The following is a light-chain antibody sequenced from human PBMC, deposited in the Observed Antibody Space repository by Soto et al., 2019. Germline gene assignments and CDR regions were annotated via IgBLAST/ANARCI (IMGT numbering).Light chain of an antibody. J-gene: IGKJ1*01. V-gene: IGKV1-5*03. CDR2: KAS. Sequence: DIQMTQSPSTLSASVGDRVTITCRASQSVSIWLAWYQQKPGKAPKLLIYKASSLESGVPSRFSGSGSGTEFTLTIISLQPDDFATYYCQQYNSYTWTFGQGTKVEIK. CDR3: QQYNSYTWT. CDR1: QSVSIW.